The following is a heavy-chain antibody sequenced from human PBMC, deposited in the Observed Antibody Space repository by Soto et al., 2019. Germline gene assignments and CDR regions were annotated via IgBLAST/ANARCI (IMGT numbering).Heavy chain of an antibody. D-gene: IGHD2-2*01. J-gene: IGHJ4*02. Sequence: SVKVSCKASGGTFSSYTISWVRQAPGQGLEWMGRIIPILGIANYAQKFQGRVTITADKSTSTAYMELSSLRSEDTAVYYCARAQYCSSTSRPLAYWGQGTLVTVSS. CDR2: IIPILGIA. CDR1: GGTFSSYT. V-gene: IGHV1-69*02. CDR3: ARAQYCSSTSRPLAY.